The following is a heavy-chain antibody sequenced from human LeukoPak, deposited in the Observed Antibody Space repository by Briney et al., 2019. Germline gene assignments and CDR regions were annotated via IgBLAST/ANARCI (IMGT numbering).Heavy chain of an antibody. J-gene: IGHJ4*02. D-gene: IGHD1-26*01. Sequence: PSETLSLTCTVSGGSISSSSYYWGWIRQPPGKGLEWIGSIYYSGSTYYNPSLKSRVTISVDTSKNQFSLKLSSVTAADTAVYYCATGLWWELLESYFDYWGQGTLVTVSS. CDR1: GGSISSSSYY. CDR3: ATGLWWELLESYFDY. V-gene: IGHV4-39*07. CDR2: IYYSGST.